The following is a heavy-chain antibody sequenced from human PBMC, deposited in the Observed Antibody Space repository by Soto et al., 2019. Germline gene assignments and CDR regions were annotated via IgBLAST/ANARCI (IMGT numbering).Heavy chain of an antibody. D-gene: IGHD6-13*01. CDR2: IYWGDDK. Sequence: SGHTRVNPTQTLTLTCTFSGFSLSTSGVVVGCIRQPPGKALEWLALIYWGDDKRYSPSLNIRLTITKDTSKNQVVLTMTNIAPVDKAKYYCDHLYSISWVFDYWGQRNLIPVST. V-gene: IGHV2-5*02. J-gene: IGHJ4*02. CDR3: DHLYSISWVFDY. CDR1: GFSLSTSGVV.